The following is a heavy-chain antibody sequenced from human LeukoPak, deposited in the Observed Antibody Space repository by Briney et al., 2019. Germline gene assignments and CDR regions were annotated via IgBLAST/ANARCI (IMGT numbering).Heavy chain of an antibody. Sequence: SQTLSLTCAVSGGSISSGGYSWSWIRQPPGKGLERIGYIYHSGSTYYNPSLKSRVTISVDRSKNQFSLKLSSVTAADTAVYYCARGGGSYGRSSAFDIWGQGTMVTVSS. CDR1: GGSISSGGYS. CDR3: ARGGGSYGRSSAFDI. J-gene: IGHJ3*02. V-gene: IGHV4-30-2*01. CDR2: IYHSGST. D-gene: IGHD1-26*01.